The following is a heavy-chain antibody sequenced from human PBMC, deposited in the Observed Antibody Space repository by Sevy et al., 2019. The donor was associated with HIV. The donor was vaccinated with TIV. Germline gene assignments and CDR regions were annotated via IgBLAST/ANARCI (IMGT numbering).Heavy chain of an antibody. Sequence: GGSLRLSCAASGFTFSSYSMNWVRQAPGKGLEWVSSISSSSSYIYYADSVKGRFTISRDNAKNSLYLQMNSLRAEDTAVYYCARPTVTGGYYYYGMDVWGQGTTITVSS. CDR1: GFTFSSYS. CDR2: ISSSSSYI. J-gene: IGHJ6*02. CDR3: ARPTVTGGYYYYGMDV. D-gene: IGHD4-4*01. V-gene: IGHV3-21*01.